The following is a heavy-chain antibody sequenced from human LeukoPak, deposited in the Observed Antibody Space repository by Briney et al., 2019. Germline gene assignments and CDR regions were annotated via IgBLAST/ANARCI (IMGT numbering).Heavy chain of an antibody. V-gene: IGHV3-30*02. CDR3: ARADSSGYYHPIN. CDR2: IRYDGSNGSNK. D-gene: IGHD3-22*01. CDR1: GFTFSSYG. J-gene: IGHJ4*02. Sequence: GGSLRLSCAASGFTFSSYGMHWVRQAPGKGLEWVAFIRYDGSNGSNKYYADSVKGRFTISRDNSKNTLYLQMNSLRAEDTAVYYCARADSSGYYHPINWGQGTLVTVSS.